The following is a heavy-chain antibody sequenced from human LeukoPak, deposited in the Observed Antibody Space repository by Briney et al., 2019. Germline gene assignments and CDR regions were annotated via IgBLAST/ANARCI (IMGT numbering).Heavy chain of an antibody. V-gene: IGHV4-4*02. CDR3: TGYNIPYTFEF. J-gene: IGHJ4*02. D-gene: IGHD1-14*01. CDR2: IIHSGNT. Sequence: PSETLSLTCAVSGGSISRSNWWTWVRQSPGKGLEWIGDIIHSGNTNYNPSLRSRLTISLDKSRNQISLKLSSVTAADTAVYYCTGYNIPYTFEFRGQGTLVTVSS. CDR1: GGSISRSNW.